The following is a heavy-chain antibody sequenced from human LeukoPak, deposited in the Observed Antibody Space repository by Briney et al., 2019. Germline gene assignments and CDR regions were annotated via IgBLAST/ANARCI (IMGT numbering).Heavy chain of an antibody. CDR2: IYTSGST. V-gene: IGHV4-4*07. D-gene: IGHD3-22*01. CDR1: GGSISNYY. CDR3: AREVPNSSGYYYVRAFDY. J-gene: IGHJ4*02. Sequence: PSETLSLTCTVSGGSISNYYWSWIRQPAGKGLEWIGRIYTSGSTNYNPSLKSRVTISVDKSKNQFSLKLSSVTAADTAVYYCAREVPNSSGYYYVRAFDYWGQGTLVTVSS.